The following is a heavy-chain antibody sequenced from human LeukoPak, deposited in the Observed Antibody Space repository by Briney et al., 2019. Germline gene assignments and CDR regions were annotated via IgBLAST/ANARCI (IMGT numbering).Heavy chain of an antibody. CDR2: IRGSGVST. Sequence: PGGSLRLSCAASGFTFSSYAMSWVRQAPGKGLEWVSGIRGSGVSTYYADSVKGRFTISRDNSKNTLYLQMNSLRAEDTAVYYCAKVYVGAGSDSYYMDVWGKGTTVTVSS. V-gene: IGHV3-23*01. CDR3: AKVYVGAGSDSYYMDV. D-gene: IGHD3-10*01. J-gene: IGHJ6*03. CDR1: GFTFSSYA.